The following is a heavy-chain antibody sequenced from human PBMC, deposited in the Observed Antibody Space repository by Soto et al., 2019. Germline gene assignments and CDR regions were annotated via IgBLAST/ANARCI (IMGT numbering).Heavy chain of an antibody. D-gene: IGHD3-3*01. Sequence: EVQLLESGGGLVQPGGSLRLSCVASGFTFDSHAMTWVRQAPGKGLEWVSTVTGSGRSTYYGDSVKGRFTISRDKSKNTVSLQMNSLRAEDTAVYYCAKNDAYYDFCGASDWFDSWGQGILVTVSS. V-gene: IGHV3-23*01. CDR3: AKNDAYYDFCGASDWFDS. J-gene: IGHJ5*01. CDR1: GFTFDSHA. CDR2: VTGSGRST.